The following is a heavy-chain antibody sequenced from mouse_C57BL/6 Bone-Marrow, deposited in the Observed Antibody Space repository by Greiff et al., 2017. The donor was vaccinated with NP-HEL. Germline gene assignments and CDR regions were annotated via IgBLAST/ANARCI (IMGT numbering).Heavy chain of an antibody. CDR3: ARGDYDYDYAMDY. V-gene: IGHV1-7*01. CDR2: INPSSGYT. Sequence: QVHVKQSGAELAKPGASVKLSCKASGYTFTSYWMHWVKQRPGQGLEWIGYINPSSGYTKYNQKFKDKATLTADKSSSTAYMQLSSLTYEDSAVYYCARGDYDYDYAMDYWGQGTSVTVSS. CDR1: GYTFTSYW. D-gene: IGHD2-4*01. J-gene: IGHJ4*01.